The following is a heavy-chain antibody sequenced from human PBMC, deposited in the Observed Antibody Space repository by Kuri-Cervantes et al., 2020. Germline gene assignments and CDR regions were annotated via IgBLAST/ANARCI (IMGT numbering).Heavy chain of an antibody. D-gene: IGHD3-10*02. CDR2: FDPEDGET. CDR3: AREMFPDAFDI. J-gene: IGHJ3*02. Sequence: ASVKVSCKASGYTFTSYDINWVRQATGQGLEWMGGFDPEDGETIYAQKFQGRVTMTTDTSTSTAYMELRSLRSDDTAVYYCAREMFPDAFDIWGQGTMVTVSS. CDR1: GYTFTSYD. V-gene: IGHV1-18*01.